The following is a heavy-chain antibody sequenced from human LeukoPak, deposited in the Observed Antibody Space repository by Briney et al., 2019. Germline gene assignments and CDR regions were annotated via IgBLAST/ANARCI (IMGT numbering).Heavy chain of an antibody. D-gene: IGHD2-15*01. V-gene: IGHV3-48*02. CDR3: AADCSGGSCYPNWFDP. Sequence: GGSLRLSCAASGFTFSTYSMNWVRQAPGKGLEWVSYISSSGDLIYYGDSVKGRFTVSRDNAKNSLYLQMNSLGDEDTAVYYCAADCSGGSCYPNWFDPWGQGTLVTVSS. CDR2: ISSSGDLI. CDR1: GFTFSTYS. J-gene: IGHJ5*02.